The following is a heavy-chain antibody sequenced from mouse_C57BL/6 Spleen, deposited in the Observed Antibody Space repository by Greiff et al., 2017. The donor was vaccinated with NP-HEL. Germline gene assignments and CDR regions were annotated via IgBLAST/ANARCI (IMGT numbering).Heavy chain of an antibody. CDR1: GYTFTSYW. CDR3: AMPYDYDWYFDV. CDR2: IHPSDSDT. D-gene: IGHD2-4*01. V-gene: IGHV1-74*01. Sequence: QVQLQQPGAELVKPGASVKVSCKASGYTFTSYWMHWVKQRPGQGLEWIGRIHPSDSDTNYTQKFKGKATLTVDKSSSTAYMQLSSLTAEDSAVYYCAMPYDYDWYFDVWGTGTTVTVAS. J-gene: IGHJ1*03.